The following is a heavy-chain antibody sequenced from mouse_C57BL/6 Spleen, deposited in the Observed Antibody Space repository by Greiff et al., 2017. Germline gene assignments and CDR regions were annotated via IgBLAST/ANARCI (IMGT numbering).Heavy chain of an antibody. V-gene: IGHV6-3*01. D-gene: IGHD1-1*01. CDR3: TGGYYGSSFGWFAY. CDR1: GFTFSNYW. CDR2: IRLKSDNYAP. J-gene: IGHJ3*01. Sequence: EVKLVESGGGLVQPGGSMKLSCVASGFTFSNYWMNWVRQSPEKGLEWVAQIRLKSDNYAPHYAESVKGRFTISRDDSKSSVYLRMNNLRAEDTGIYYCTGGYYGSSFGWFAYWGKGTLVTVSA.